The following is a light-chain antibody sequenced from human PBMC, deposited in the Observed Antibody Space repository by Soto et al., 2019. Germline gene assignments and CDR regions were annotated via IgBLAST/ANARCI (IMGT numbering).Light chain of an antibody. CDR1: QSISNY. J-gene: IGKJ3*01. Sequence: DIQMTQSPSALSASVGDRVTITCRASQSISNYLNWYQRKPGKAPKRLMYAASSLQSGVPSRFSCSVSGTDFTLTISSLQPEDFATYYCQQSYSISFAFVLATKVDIK. CDR3: QQSYSISFA. CDR2: AAS. V-gene: IGKV1-39*01.